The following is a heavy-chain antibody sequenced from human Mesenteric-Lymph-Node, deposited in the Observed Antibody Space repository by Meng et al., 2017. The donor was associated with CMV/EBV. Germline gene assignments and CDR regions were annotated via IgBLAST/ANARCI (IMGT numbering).Heavy chain of an antibody. V-gene: IGHV4-34*01. CDR2: IDHNGEA. CDR1: GGSFSNYY. Sequence: SETLSLTCAVYGGSFSNYYWTWIRQSPGRGPEWIGEIDHNGEAKYNPSLKSRLIISVDTTKNQFSLKLNSVTAADAAIYYCARGIIFGGTYADSWSQGTLVTVS. D-gene: IGHD3-16*01. J-gene: IGHJ4*02. CDR3: ARGIIFGGTYADS.